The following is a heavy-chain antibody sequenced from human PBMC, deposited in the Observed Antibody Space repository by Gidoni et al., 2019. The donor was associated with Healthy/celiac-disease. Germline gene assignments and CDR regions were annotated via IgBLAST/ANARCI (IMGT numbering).Heavy chain of an antibody. CDR1: GDSVSRTSAA. V-gene: IGHV6-1*01. D-gene: IGHD6-13*01. J-gene: IGHJ4*02. Sequence: VQLHQSGPRLVKPSQTLSITCAISGDSVSRTSAAWNWIRQSPSRGLEWLGRTYSRSKWYNDYAESVKSRISINPDTSKNQFSLQLNSVTLEDTAVYYCARGLSVAAGTGFDYWGQGTLVAVSS. CDR2: TYSRSKWYN. CDR3: ARGLSVAAGTGFDY.